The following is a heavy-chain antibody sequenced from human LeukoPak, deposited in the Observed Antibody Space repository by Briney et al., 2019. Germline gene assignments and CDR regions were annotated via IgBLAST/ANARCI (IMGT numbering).Heavy chain of an antibody. CDR2: ISDSGGNT. J-gene: IGHJ4*02. CDR1: GFTFSTYA. CDR3: AKETYYYDSSGYYYYFDS. V-gene: IGHV3-23*01. Sequence: PGGSLRLSCAASGFTFSTYAISWVRQAPGKGLEWVSAISDSGGNTYYADSVKGRFTIFRDNSKNTLFLQMDSLRADDTAVYYCAKETYYYDSSGYYYYFDSWGQGTLVTVSS. D-gene: IGHD3-22*01.